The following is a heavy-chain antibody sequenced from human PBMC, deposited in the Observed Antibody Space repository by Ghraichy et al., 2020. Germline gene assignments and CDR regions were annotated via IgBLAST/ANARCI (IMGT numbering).Heavy chain of an antibody. D-gene: IGHD2-2*01. V-gene: IGHV1-46*03. CDR3: AGSNTSYYMDV. CDR2: IDPSTGGT. CDR1: GHTFNTYY. J-gene: IGHJ6*03. Sequence: ASVKVSCKASGHTFNTYYVHWVRQATGQGLEWMGVIDPSTGGTAYAQRFQGRVSLTRDTSTSTIFLEVSSLRSEDTAMYYCAGSNTSYYMDVWGKGTAVTVSS.